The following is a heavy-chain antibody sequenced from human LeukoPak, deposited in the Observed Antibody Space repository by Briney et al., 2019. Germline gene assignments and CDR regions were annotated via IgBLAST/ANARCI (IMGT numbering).Heavy chain of an antibody. CDR2: FDPEDGET. V-gene: IGHV1-24*01. J-gene: IGHJ4*02. Sequence: ASVTVSCKVSGYTLTELSMHWARQAPGKGLEWMGGFDPEDGETIYAQKFQGRVTMTRDTSTSTVYMELSSLRSEDTAVYYCARTHSGSYYAFLDYWGQGTLVTVSS. D-gene: IGHD1-26*01. CDR3: ARTHSGSYYAFLDY. CDR1: GYTLTELS.